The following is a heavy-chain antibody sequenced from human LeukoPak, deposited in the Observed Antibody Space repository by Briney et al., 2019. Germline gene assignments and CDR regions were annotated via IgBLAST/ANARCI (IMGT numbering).Heavy chain of an antibody. CDR3: ARDTTADIYDSSGFFDY. V-gene: IGHV3-30*04. CDR2: ISYDGSNK. CDR1: GFTFSSYA. J-gene: IGHJ4*02. Sequence: PGGSLRLSCAASGFTFSSYAMHWVRQAPGKGLEWVAVISYDGSNKYYADSVKGRFTISRDNSKNTLYLQMNSLRAEDTAVYYCARDTTADIYDSSGFFDYWGQGTLVTVSS. D-gene: IGHD3-22*01.